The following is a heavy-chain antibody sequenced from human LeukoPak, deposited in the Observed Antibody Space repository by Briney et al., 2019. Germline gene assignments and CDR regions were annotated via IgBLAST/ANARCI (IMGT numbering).Heavy chain of an antibody. CDR2: IIPIFGTA. CDR1: GGTFSSYA. V-gene: IGHV1-69*13. D-gene: IGHD3-10*01. CDR3: ARERPAYYGSGSYPFDY. J-gene: IGHJ4*02. Sequence: SVKVSCTACGGTFSSYAISWVRQAPGQGLESIGGIIPIFGTANYAQKFQGRVTITADESTSTAYTELSSLRSEDTAVYYCARERPAYYGSGSYPFDYWGQGTLVTVSS.